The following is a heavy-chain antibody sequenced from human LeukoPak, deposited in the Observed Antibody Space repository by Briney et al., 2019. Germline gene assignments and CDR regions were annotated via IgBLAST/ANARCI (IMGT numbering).Heavy chain of an antibody. V-gene: IGHV4-61*08. J-gene: IGHJ4*02. D-gene: IGHD4-17*01. CDR3: ARGDGDYYPSAY. CDR2: IYYSGIT. Sequence: SETLSLTCTVSGVSLSSAGYYWSWIRQPPGKGLEWIGYIYYSGITNYNPSLKSRVIISVDTSKNQFSLKLSSVTAADTAVYYCARGDGDYYPSAYWGQGALVTVSS. CDR1: GVSLSSAGYY.